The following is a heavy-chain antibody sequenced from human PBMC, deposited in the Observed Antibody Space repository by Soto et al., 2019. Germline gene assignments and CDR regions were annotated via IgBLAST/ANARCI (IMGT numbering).Heavy chain of an antibody. D-gene: IGHD5-18*01. CDR3: ARVRARGYSHPDWFDP. CDR2: ISSSSSYI. CDR1: GFTFSSYS. Sequence: GGSLRLSCAASGFTFSSYSMNWVRQAPGKGLEWVSSISSSSSYIYYADSVKGRFTISRDNAKNSLYLQMNSLRAEDTAVYYCARVRARGYSHPDWFDPWGQGTLVTVSS. V-gene: IGHV3-21*01. J-gene: IGHJ5*02.